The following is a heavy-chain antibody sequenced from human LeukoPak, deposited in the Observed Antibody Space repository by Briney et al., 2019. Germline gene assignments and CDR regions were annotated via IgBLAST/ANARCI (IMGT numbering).Heavy chain of an antibody. V-gene: IGHV3-48*03. CDR3: ARDISSSTRAFDI. CDR1: GFTLSTYE. Sequence: GGSLRLSCAASGFTLSTYEMTWVRQAPGKGLEWISFITSGGSPTFYADSVKGRFTILRDTAKNSLFLQMNNLRGEDTAAYYCARDISSSTRAFDIWGQGTMVTVS. D-gene: IGHD2-15*01. CDR2: ITSGGSPT. J-gene: IGHJ3*02.